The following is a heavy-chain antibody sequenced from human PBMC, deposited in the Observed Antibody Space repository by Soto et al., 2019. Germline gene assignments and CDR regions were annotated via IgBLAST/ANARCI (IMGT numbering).Heavy chain of an antibody. CDR2: INPNSGGR. J-gene: IGHJ6*02. Sequence: GASVKVSCKASGYTFTGQYLHWVRQAPGQGLEWMGWINPNSGGRVYAQKFQGRATMTRDTSITTAYMELSRLRYDDTAVYYCARDRRQIYSGYDSSFYFYFYGMDIWGQGTTVTVSS. V-gene: IGHV1-2*02. D-gene: IGHD5-12*01. CDR1: GYTFTGQY. CDR3: ARDRRQIYSGYDSSFYFYFYGMDI.